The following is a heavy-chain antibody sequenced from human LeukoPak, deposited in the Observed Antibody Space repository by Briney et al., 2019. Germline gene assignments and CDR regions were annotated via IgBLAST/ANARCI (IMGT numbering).Heavy chain of an antibody. J-gene: IGHJ4*01. CDR2: IRANKYGGAT. CDR1: GFNFGFDAYS. V-gene: IGHV3-49*04. CDR3: TAEQNY. Sequence: GRSLRLSCTGSGFNFGFDAYSVSWVRKAPGKGLEWVAFIRANKYGGATEYAASAKGRFAISRDDSKSIAYLQLNSLKTEDTAMYYCTAEQNYWGHGTLVAVSS.